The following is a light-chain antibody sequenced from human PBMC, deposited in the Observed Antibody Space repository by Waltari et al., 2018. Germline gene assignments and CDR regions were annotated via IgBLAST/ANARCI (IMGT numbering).Light chain of an antibody. J-gene: IGLJ2*01. CDR3: CSXAGSYTLXV. Sequence: QSALTQPXSVSGSPGQSVTISCTGXXXDVGGYNYVSWYQQHPGKAPKLMIYDVSKRPSGVPDRFSGSKSGNTASLTISGLQAEXEADYYCCSXAGSYTLXVFGGGTKLTVL. CDR2: DVS. CDR1: XXDVGGYNY. V-gene: IGLV2-11*01.